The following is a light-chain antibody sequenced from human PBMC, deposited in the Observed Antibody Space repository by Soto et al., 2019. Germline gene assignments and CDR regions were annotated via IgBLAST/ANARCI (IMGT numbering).Light chain of an antibody. CDR1: QGISSY. CDR3: QQYNSYRT. CDR2: AAS. Sequence: DIQLTQSPSFLSASVGDRVTITCRASQGISSYLGWYQQKPGKAPKLLIFAASTLQSGAPSRFSGSGSGTEFTLTISSLQPEDFATYYCQQYNSYRTFGQGTKVEIK. V-gene: IGKV1-9*01. J-gene: IGKJ1*01.